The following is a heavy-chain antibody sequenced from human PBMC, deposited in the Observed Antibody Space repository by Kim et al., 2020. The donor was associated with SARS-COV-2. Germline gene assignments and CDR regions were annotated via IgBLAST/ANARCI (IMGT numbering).Heavy chain of an antibody. Sequence: SETLSLTCTVSGVSISSYYWSWIRQPPGKGLEWIGYNYYSGSTNYNPSLKRRVTISVDTSKNQFSLKLSSVTAADTAAYYCARAIRGSSTLRYYYYGMD. D-gene: IGHD3-10*01. CDR3: ARAIRGSSTLRYYYYGMD. CDR2: NYYSGST. V-gene: IGHV4-59*13. J-gene: IGHJ6*01. CDR1: GVSISSYY.